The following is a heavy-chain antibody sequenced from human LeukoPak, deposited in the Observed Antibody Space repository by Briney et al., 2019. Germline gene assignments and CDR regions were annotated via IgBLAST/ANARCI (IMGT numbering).Heavy chain of an antibody. V-gene: IGHV1-69*05. D-gene: IGHD6-6*01. CDR1: GYTFTSYG. Sequence: GASVKVSCKASGYTFTSYGISWVRQAPGQGLEWMGGIIPIFGTANYAQKFQGRVTITTDESTSTAYMELSSLRAEDTAVYYCARDMTPKSIAVRLDFDYWGQGTLVTVSS. CDR2: IIPIFGTA. J-gene: IGHJ4*02. CDR3: ARDMTPKSIAVRLDFDY.